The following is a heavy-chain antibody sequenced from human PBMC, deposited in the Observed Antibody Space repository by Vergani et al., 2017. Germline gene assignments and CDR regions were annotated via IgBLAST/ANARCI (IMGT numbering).Heavy chain of an antibody. CDR2: IKQDGSEK. V-gene: IGHV3-7*03. J-gene: IGHJ6*02. CDR3: AGDGAKTFRMDV. CDR1: GFTFSSYW. Sequence: EVQLVESGGGLVQPGGSLRLSCAASGFTFSSYWMSWVRQAPGKGLEWVANIKQDGSEKYYVDSVKGRFTISRDNAKNSLYLQMNSLGAEDTAVYYWAGDGAKTFRMDVWGQGTTVTVSS. D-gene: IGHD1-26*01.